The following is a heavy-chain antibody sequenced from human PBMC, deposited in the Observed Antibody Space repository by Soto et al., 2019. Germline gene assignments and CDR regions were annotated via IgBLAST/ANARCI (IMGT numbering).Heavy chain of an antibody. J-gene: IGHJ5*02. V-gene: IGHV4-31*03. Sequence: SETLSLTCTVSGGSISSGGYYWSWIRQHPGKGLEWIGYIYYSGSTYYNPSLKSRVTISVDTSKNQFSLKLSSVTAADTAVYYCARVEHLNWFDPWGQGTLVTVSS. CDR1: GGSISSGGYY. CDR2: IYYSGST. CDR3: ARVEHLNWFDP.